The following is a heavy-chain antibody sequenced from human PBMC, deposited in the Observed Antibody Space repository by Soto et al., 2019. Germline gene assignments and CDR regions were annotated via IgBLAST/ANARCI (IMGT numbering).Heavy chain of an antibody. D-gene: IGHD6-13*01. J-gene: IGHJ4*02. Sequence: SMRLSFAAAGFTFSNCGMHWVRQAPGKGLEWVAVISYDGSNKYYADSVKGRFTISRDNSKNTLYLQMSSLRAEDTAVYYCFGEVSSRWRYLDYWGQGTLVTVSS. CDR1: GFTFSNCG. CDR2: ISYDGSNK. CDR3: FGEVSSRWRYLDY. V-gene: IGHV3-30*03.